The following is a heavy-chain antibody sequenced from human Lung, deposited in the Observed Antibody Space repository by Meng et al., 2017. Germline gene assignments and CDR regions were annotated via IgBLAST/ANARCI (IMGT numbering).Heavy chain of an antibody. V-gene: IGHV3-20*03. D-gene: IGHD5/OR15-5a*01. CDR2: NNWNGGNV. CDR3: TRGPSLAMSAFPDY. CDR1: GSLCDDYG. Sequence: VLAGGTVGRPEGAPILPAAAPGSLCDDYGMSWYLQAPGEGRVWGSGNNWNGGNVDYAASVKGRFTISRDNSKNSLHLQLNSLRAEDTALYYCTRGPSLAMSAFPDYWGQGTLVTVSS. J-gene: IGHJ4*02.